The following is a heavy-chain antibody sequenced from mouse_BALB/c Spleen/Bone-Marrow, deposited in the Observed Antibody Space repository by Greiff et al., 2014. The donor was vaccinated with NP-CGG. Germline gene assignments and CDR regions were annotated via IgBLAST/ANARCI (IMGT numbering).Heavy chain of an antibody. CDR3: ARHDNDGYYLAY. V-gene: IGHV2-6-2*01. J-gene: IGHJ3*01. D-gene: IGHD2-3*01. Sequence: VNLVESGPDLVAPSQSLSITCTVSGFSLTSYGVHWVRQPPGKGLEWLVVIWSDGSTTYNSALKSRLSISKDNSKSQVFLKMNSLQTDDTAMYYCARHDNDGYYLAYLRQGTLVTVSA. CDR1: GFSLTSYG. CDR2: IWSDGST.